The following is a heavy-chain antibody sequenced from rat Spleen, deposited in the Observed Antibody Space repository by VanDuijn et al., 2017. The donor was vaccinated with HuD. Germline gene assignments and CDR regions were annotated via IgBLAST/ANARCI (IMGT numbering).Heavy chain of an antibody. D-gene: IGHD4-4*01. V-gene: IGHV5-29*01. CDR3: TRHDYSGVITNWFAY. Sequence: EVQLVESGGALVQPGRSLKLSCAASGFTFSDYGMAWVRQAPTKGLEWVATISYDGSSTYYRDSVRGRFSISSDNAKTTLYLQMDSLRSEDAATYYCTRHDYSGVITNWFAYWGQGTLVTVSS. CDR1: GFTFSDYG. J-gene: IGHJ3*01. CDR2: ISYDGSST.